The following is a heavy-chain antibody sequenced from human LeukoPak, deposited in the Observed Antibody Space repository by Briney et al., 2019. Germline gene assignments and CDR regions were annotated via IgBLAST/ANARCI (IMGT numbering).Heavy chain of an antibody. CDR1: GGPISSHY. V-gene: IGHV4-59*11. CDR2: IYYSVTP. D-gene: IGHD1-14*01. J-gene: IGHJ4*02. CDR3: ARYNGALDY. Sequence: SETLSLTCTVSGGPISSHYWSWIRQPPGKGLEYIGYIYYSVTPQYNPSLESRVTISLETSKNQLSLRLTSATAADTAVYYCARYNGALDYGGQGTLVTVSS.